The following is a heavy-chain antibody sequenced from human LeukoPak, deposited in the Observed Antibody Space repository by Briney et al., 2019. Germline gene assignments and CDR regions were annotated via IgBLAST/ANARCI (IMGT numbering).Heavy chain of an antibody. Sequence: GGSLRLSCAASGFTFSSYAMSWVRQAPGKGLEWVSSISSSSSYIYYADSVKGRFTISRDNAKNSLYLQMNSLRAEDTAAYYCARDLLSYGENWFDPWGQGTLVTVSS. J-gene: IGHJ5*02. CDR1: GFTFSSYA. CDR3: ARDLLSYGENWFDP. D-gene: IGHD4-17*01. CDR2: ISSSSSYI. V-gene: IGHV3-21*01.